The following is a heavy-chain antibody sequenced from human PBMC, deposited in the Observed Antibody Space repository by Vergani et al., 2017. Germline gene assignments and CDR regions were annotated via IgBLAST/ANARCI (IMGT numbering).Heavy chain of an antibody. CDR2: ISSSGSTI. CDR3: ASVGKSGQGSY. V-gene: IGHV3-48*03. Sequence: EVQLLESGGGLVQPGGSLRLSCAASGFTFSSYAMSWVRQAPGKGLEWVSYISSSGSTIYYADSVKGRFTISRDNAKNSLYLQMNSRRAEDTAVYYCASVGKSGQGSYWGQGTLVTVSS. J-gene: IGHJ4*02. CDR1: GFTFSSYA. D-gene: IGHD3-3*01.